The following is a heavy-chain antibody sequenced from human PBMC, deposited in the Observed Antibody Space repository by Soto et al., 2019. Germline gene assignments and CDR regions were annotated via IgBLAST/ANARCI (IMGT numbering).Heavy chain of an antibody. CDR1: GFTFSSYS. CDR3: ARVGEILDYGDYVYYFDY. J-gene: IGHJ4*02. D-gene: IGHD4-17*01. Sequence: GGSLRLSCAASGFTFSSYSMNWVRQAPGKGLEWVSYISSSSSTIYYADSVKGRFTISRDNAKNSLYLQMNSLRAEDTAVYYCARVGEILDYGDYVYYFDYWGQGTLVTVSS. V-gene: IGHV3-48*01. CDR2: ISSSSSTI.